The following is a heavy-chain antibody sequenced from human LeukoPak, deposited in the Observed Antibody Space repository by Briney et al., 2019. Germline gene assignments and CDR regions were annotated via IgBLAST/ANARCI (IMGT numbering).Heavy chain of an antibody. CDR1: GFTFSNYA. D-gene: IGHD3-9*01. J-gene: IGHJ4*02. CDR3: AKWGDYDVLTGYYVSDY. CDR2: ITGSGGNT. Sequence: GASLRLSCAASGFTFSNYAMSWVRQAPGKGLEWVSAITGSGGNTYYADSVKGRFTISRDNSKNTVFLQMDSLRAEDTAVYYCAKWGDYDVLTGYYVSDYWGQGTLVTVSS. V-gene: IGHV3-23*01.